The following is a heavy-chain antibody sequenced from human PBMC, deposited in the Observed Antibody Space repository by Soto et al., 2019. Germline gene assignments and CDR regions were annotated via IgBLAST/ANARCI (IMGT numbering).Heavy chain of an antibody. CDR3: ARETIIAARPFDY. V-gene: IGHV3-21*01. D-gene: IGHD6-6*01. CDR1: GFTFSSYS. Sequence: DVQLVESGGGLVKPGGSLRLSCAASGFTFSSYSMNWVRQAPGKGLEWVSSISSSSSYIYYADSVKGRFTISRDNAKNSLYLQMNSLRAEDTAVYYCARETIIAARPFDYWGQGTLVTVSS. J-gene: IGHJ4*02. CDR2: ISSSSSYI.